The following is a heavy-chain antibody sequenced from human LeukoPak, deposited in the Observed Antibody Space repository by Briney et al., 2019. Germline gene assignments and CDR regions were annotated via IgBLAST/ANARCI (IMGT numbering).Heavy chain of an antibody. V-gene: IGHV3-33*01. CDR2: IWFDGSNK. CDR1: GFTFSIYG. J-gene: IGHJ6*02. D-gene: IGHD3-10*01. Sequence: RGSLRLSCGASGFTFSIYGMHWVRQAPGKGPEWVAVIWFDGSNKYYADSVKGRFTISRDNSKNTLYLQINSLRAEDTAVYYCARANYGSGSNYYYGLDVWGQGTTVSASS. CDR3: ARANYGSGSNYYYGLDV.